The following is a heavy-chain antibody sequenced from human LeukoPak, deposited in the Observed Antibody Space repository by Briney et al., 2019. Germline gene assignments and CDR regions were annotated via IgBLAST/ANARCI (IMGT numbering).Heavy chain of an antibody. V-gene: IGHV3-21*01. Sequence: PGGSLRLSCAASGFTFSSYSMNWVRQAPGKGLEWVSSISSSSSYIYYADSVKGRFTISRDNAKNSLYLQMNSLRAEDTAVYYCATGIAVAGILPRNDYWGQGTLVTVSS. J-gene: IGHJ4*02. CDR2: ISSSSSYI. D-gene: IGHD6-19*01. CDR1: GFTFSSYS. CDR3: ATGIAVAGILPRNDY.